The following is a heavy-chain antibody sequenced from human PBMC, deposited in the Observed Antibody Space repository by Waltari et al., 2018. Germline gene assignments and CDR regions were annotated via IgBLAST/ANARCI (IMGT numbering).Heavy chain of an antibody. V-gene: IGHV4-59*08. CDR3: ARLPGGSLWYFDL. CDR1: GGSMNNYY. J-gene: IGHJ2*01. CDR2: IYYSGVT. Sequence: QVQMQESGPGLVKPSETLYLTCTVSGGSMNNYYLSWIRQPPGKGLEWIAYIYYSGVTNYNPSLKSRVTISVDTSKNQFFLKLSSVTAADTAVYYCARLPGGSLWYFDLWGRGSLVTVSS. D-gene: IGHD3-10*01.